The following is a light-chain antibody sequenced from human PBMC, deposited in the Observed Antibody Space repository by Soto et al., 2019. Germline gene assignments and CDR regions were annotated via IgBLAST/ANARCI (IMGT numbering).Light chain of an antibody. V-gene: IGLV1-40*01. J-gene: IGLJ1*01. Sequence: QSVLTQPPSVSGAPWQRVTISCTGSSSNIGAGYDVHWYQQLPGTAPKLLIYRNSNRPSGVPDRFSGSKSGTSASLAITGLQAEDEADYYCQSYDSSLSGSRVFGTGTKVTVL. CDR2: RNS. CDR3: QSYDSSLSGSRV. CDR1: SSNIGAGYD.